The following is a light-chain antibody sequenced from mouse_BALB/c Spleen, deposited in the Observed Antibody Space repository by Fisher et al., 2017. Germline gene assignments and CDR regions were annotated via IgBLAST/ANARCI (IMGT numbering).Light chain of an antibody. CDR1: SSVSY. CDR3: QQWSSNPPT. V-gene: IGKV4-59*01. Sequence: IVMTQSPAIMSASPGEKVTMTCSASSSVSYMHWYQQKSGTSPKRWIYDTSKLASGVPARFSGSGSGTSYSLTISSMEAEDAATYYCQQWSSNPPTLGGGTKLEIK. J-gene: IGKJ1*01. CDR2: DTS.